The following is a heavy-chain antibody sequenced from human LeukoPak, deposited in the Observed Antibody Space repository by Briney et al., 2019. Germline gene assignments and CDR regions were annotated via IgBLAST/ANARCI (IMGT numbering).Heavy chain of an antibody. Sequence: ASVKVSCKASGYTFTGYYIHWVRQAPGQGLEWMGWINPKSGGTNYAQKFQGRVTMTRDTSISTAYMEMSRLRSDDTAVYYCASGSYELDAFDIWGQGTMVTVSS. V-gene: IGHV1-2*02. D-gene: IGHD1-26*01. CDR2: INPKSGGT. J-gene: IGHJ3*02. CDR1: GYTFTGYY. CDR3: ASGSYELDAFDI.